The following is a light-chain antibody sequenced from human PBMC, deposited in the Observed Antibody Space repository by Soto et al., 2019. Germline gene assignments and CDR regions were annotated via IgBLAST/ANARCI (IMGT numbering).Light chain of an antibody. CDR1: QSVNSR. CDR2: HTS. Sequence: EIVLTQSPATLSLSPGERATLSCRASQSVNSRLAWYQHKPGQAPRLLIYHTSNRATGIPARFSGSGSGTDLTITISSLEPEDFEVYYCHQRQSWPRTFGQGTKVDIK. V-gene: IGKV3-11*01. J-gene: IGKJ1*01. CDR3: HQRQSWPRT.